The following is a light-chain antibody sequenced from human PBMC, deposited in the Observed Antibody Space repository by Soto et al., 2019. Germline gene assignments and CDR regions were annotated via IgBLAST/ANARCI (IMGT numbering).Light chain of an antibody. CDR3: SSYTRSSTPYV. Sequence: QSALTQPASVSGSPGHSITISCTGSSSDIGAYDYVSWYQQRPVKAPKLMIFDVTNRPSGVSDRFSGSKSGNTASLTISGLQTEDEADYYCSSYTRSSTPYVFGTGTKVTVL. J-gene: IGLJ1*01. V-gene: IGLV2-14*01. CDR1: SSDIGAYDY. CDR2: DVT.